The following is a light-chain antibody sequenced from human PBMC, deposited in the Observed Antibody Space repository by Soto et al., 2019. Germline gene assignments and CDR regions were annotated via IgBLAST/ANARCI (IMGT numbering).Light chain of an antibody. CDR2: AAS. Sequence: DIQMTQPPSSLSASLGDRVTITCRASQTISNYLNWYQQKSGRAPELLVYAASNLQSGVPSRFTGSGSGTHFTLAIRGLEPADFATYFCQQSYNTPITFGQGTRLEIK. CDR3: QQSYNTPIT. CDR1: QTISNY. V-gene: IGKV1-39*01. J-gene: IGKJ5*01.